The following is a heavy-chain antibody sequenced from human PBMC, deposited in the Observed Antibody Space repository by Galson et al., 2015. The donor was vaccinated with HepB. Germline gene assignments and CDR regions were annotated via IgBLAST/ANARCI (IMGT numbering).Heavy chain of an antibody. V-gene: IGHV1-18*01. CDR2: ISAYNGTT. CDR1: GYTFTSYG. J-gene: IGHJ6*03. CDR3: ARESGRRYYDCWSGYYKDYYYYYYMDV. Sequence: SVKVSCKASGYTFTSYGISWVRQAPGQGLEWMGWISAYNGTTNYAQKLQGRVTMTTDTSTSTAYMELRSLRSDDTAVYYCARESGRRYYDCWSGYYKDYYYYYYMDVWGKGTTVTVSS. D-gene: IGHD3-3*01.